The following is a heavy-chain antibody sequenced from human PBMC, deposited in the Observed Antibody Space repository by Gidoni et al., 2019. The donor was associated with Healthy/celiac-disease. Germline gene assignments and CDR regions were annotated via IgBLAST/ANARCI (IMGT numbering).Heavy chain of an antibody. V-gene: IGHV4-39*01. J-gene: IGHJ6*02. D-gene: IGHD3-10*01. CDR1: GGSISSSTYS. CDR3: TSLSGEIRGMDV. Sequence: QLQLQESGPGLVKPSETLSLTGTVSGGSISSSTYSWGWTRQPPGKGLEYIGSIYYSGGTYYNPSLKSRVTISVDTSKNQFSLKLISVTAADSAIYYCTSLSGEIRGMDVWGQGTTVTVSS. CDR2: IYYSGGT.